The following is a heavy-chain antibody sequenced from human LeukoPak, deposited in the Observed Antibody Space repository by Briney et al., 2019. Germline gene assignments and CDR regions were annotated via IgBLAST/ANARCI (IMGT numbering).Heavy chain of an antibody. V-gene: IGHV4-34*01. J-gene: IGHJ4*02. CDR3: ASLHQVRGLTVFDY. D-gene: IGHD3-10*01. Sequence: SWVRQAPGKGLEWIGEINHSGSSNYNPSLKSRVTISVDTSKNQFSLKLSSVTAADTAVYYCASLHQVRGLTVFDYWGQGTLVTVPS. CDR2: INHSGSS.